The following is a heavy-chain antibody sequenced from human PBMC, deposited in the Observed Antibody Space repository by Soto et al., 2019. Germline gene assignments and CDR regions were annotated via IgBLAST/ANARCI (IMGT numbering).Heavy chain of an antibody. CDR1: GYSFTSYW. D-gene: IGHD3-16*01. Sequence: LGESLKISCKGSGYSFTSYWIVWVRQTPGKGLEWMGIIHPGDSDARYSPSFQGQVTISVDKSISTAYLHWNSLRASDTAMYYCATLKRGPYFFDYWGQGTRVTVSS. CDR2: IHPGDSDA. CDR3: ATLKRGPYFFDY. V-gene: IGHV5-51*01. J-gene: IGHJ4*02.